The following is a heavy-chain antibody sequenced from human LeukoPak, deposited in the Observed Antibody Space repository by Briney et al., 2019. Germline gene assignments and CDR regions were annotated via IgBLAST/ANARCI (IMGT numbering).Heavy chain of an antibody. CDR2: ISSSGSTI. J-gene: IGHJ3*02. D-gene: IGHD3-9*01. CDR3: ARVLVLRYFDWLTPDAFDI. V-gene: IGHV3-11*01. Sequence: GSLRLSCAASGFTFSDYYMSWIRQAPGKGLEWVSYISSSGSTIYYADSVKGRFTISRDNAKNSLYLQMNSLRAEDTAVYYCARVLVLRYFDWLTPDAFDIWGQGTMVTVSS. CDR1: GFTFSDYY.